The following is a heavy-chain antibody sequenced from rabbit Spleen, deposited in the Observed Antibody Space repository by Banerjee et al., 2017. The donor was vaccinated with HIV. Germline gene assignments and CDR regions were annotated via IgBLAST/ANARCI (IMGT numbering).Heavy chain of an antibody. D-gene: IGHD8-1*01. CDR3: ARDSGSSLSSYGLAL. CDR1: GVSLNDKDV. CDR2: IDSASGNT. J-gene: IGHJ6*01. V-gene: IGHV1S45*01. Sequence: EQLEESGGGLVKPEGSLTLTCKASGVSLNDKDVMCWVRQAPGKGLEWIACIDSASGNTVYATWAKGPFTISKTSSTTVTLQMTSLTAADTATYFCARDSGSSLSSYGLALWGQGTLVTVS.